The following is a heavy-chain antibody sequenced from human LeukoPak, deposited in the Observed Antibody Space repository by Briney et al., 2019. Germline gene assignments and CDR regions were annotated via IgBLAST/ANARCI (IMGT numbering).Heavy chain of an antibody. D-gene: IGHD6-19*01. J-gene: IGHJ5*02. V-gene: IGHV4-59*01. CDR3: ARSGGIAVAGANWFDP. CDR1: GGSISSYY. Sequence: SETLSLTCTVSGGSISSYYWSWIRQPPGKGLEWIGYIYYSGSTNYNPSLKSRVTISVDTSKNQSSLKLSSVTAADTAVYYCARSGGIAVAGANWFDPWGQGTLVTVSS. CDR2: IYYSGST.